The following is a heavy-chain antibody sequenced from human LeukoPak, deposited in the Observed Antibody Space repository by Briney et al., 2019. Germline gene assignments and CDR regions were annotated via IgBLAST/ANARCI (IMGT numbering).Heavy chain of an antibody. CDR1: GFTFSSYS. CDR2: ITSSSFSI. Sequence: PGGSLRLSCAASGFTFSSYSMNWVRQAPGKGLEWVSSITSSSFSIYNADSVKGRFTISRDNAKNSLYLQMNSLRAEETAVYYCARDGPYYYDSSGSFDYWGQGTLVTVSS. CDR3: ARDGPYYYDSSGSFDY. J-gene: IGHJ4*02. V-gene: IGHV3-21*01. D-gene: IGHD3-22*01.